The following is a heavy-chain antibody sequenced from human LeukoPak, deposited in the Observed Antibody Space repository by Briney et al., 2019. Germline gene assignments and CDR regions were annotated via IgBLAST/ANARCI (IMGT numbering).Heavy chain of an antibody. CDR3: AKDFWRSHYVWGSYRLGYYYYYMDD. CDR2: IRYDGSNK. CDR1: GFTFSSYG. J-gene: IGHJ6*03. D-gene: IGHD3-16*02. Sequence: GGSLRLSCAASGFTFSSYGMHWVRQAPGKGLEWVAFIRYDGSNKYYADSVKGRFTISRDNSKDTLYLQMNSLRAEDTAVYYCAKDFWRSHYVWGSYRLGYYYYYMDDWGKGTTVTISS. V-gene: IGHV3-30*02.